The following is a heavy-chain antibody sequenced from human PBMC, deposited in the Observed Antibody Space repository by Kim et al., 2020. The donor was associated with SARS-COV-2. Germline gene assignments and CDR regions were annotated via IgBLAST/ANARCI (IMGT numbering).Heavy chain of an antibody. CDR2: T. D-gene: IGHD1-1*01. J-gene: IGHJ3*01. CDR3: ARDVRGTRAFDV. V-gene: IGHV3-23*01. Sequence: TYYEDSVKGRFTISRDNSKNTLDLQMNSLRAEDTAVYSCARDVRGTRAFDVWGQGTLVAVSS.